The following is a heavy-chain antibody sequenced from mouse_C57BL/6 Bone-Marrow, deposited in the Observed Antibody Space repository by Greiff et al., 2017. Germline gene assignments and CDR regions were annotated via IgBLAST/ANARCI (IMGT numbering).Heavy chain of an antibody. CDR3: TRNYDGSTSY. CDR1: GFTFSSYA. Sequence: EVKLMESGEGLVKPGGSLKLSCAASGFTFSSYAMSWVRQTPEKRLEWVAYISSGGDYIYYADTVKGRFTISRDNARNTLYLQMSSLKSEDTAMYYCTRNYDGSTSYWGQGTLVTVSA. V-gene: IGHV5-9-1*02. J-gene: IGHJ3*01. CDR2: ISSGGDYI. D-gene: IGHD1-1*01.